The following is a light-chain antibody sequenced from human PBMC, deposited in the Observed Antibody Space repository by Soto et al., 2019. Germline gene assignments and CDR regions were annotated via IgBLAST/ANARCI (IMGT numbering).Light chain of an antibody. J-gene: IGKJ3*01. CDR1: QSISSY. CDR3: QQSYSTPLFT. Sequence: DIQMTQSPSSLSASVGDRVNITCRASQSISSYLNWYQQKPGKVPKLPIYAASSLQSGVPSRFSGSGSGTDFTLTISSLQPEDFATYYCQQSYSTPLFTFGPGTKVDIK. V-gene: IGKV1-39*01. CDR2: AAS.